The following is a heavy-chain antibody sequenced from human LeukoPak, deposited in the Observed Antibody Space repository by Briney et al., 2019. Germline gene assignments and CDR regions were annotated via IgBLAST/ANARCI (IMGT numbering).Heavy chain of an antibody. D-gene: IGHD6-13*01. V-gene: IGHV3-23*01. Sequence: GGSLRLSCAASGFTFSSYAMSWVRQAPGKGLEWVSAISNSGGSTPYADSVKGRFTISRDNSKNTPYLQMNSLRGEDTAVYYCARGPWSAAGYNGMDVWGQGTTVTVSS. J-gene: IGHJ6*02. CDR1: GFTFSSYA. CDR2: ISNSGGST. CDR3: ARGPWSAAGYNGMDV.